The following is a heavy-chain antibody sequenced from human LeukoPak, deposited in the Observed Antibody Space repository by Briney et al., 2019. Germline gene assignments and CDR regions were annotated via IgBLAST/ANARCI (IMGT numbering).Heavy chain of an antibody. D-gene: IGHD5-18*01. CDR3: ARGAAMVTAGDYYYYYMDV. Sequence: SVKVSCKASGGTFSSYAISWVRQAPGQGLEWMGGIIPIFGTANYAQKFQGRVTITTDESTSTAYMELSSLRSEDTAVYYCARGAAMVTAGDYYYYYMDVWGKGPRSPSP. J-gene: IGHJ6*03. CDR2: IIPIFGTA. V-gene: IGHV1-69*05. CDR1: GGTFSSYA.